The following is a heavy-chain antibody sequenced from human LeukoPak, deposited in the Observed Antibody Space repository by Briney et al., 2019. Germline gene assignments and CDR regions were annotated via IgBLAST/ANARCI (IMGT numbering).Heavy chain of an antibody. CDR2: ISTDGTRT. CDR3: VYSGNFSFDY. CDR1: GFTFSSNW. Sequence: PGESLRLSCAASGFTFSSNWIHWVRQVPGKGLVWVSRISTDGTRTTYADSVKGRFTISRDNATNTLYLQMNTLRAEDTAVYYCVYSGNFSFDYWGQGTLVPVFS. D-gene: IGHD1-26*01. J-gene: IGHJ4*02. V-gene: IGHV3-74*03.